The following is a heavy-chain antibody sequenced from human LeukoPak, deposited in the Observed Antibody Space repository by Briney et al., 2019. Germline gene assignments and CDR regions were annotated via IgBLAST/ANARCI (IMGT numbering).Heavy chain of an antibody. CDR1: GYSFTSYW. CDR2: IYPGDSDT. V-gene: IGHV5-51*01. D-gene: IGHD1-26*01. J-gene: IGHJ4*02. Sequence: GESLKISCKGSGYSFTSYWIGWVRQMPGKGLEWMVIIYPGDSDTRYSPPFQGQVTISADKSISTAYLQWSSLKASDTAMYYCARQEARGVGRFDYWGQGALVTVSS. CDR3: ARQEARGVGRFDY.